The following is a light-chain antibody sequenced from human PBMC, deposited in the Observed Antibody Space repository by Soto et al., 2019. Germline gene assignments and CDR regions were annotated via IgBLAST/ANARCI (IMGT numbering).Light chain of an antibody. Sequence: DIVLTQSQATQSVSPGESAPLSCRARQRVSINLAWYQQKPGQAPRLLIYGESTRATGIPDRFSGSGSGTELNLTISRLQSEDFAVYYCQKYDNWPRTCGQGTKVDI. CDR2: GES. V-gene: IGKV3-15*01. CDR3: QKYDNWPRT. CDR1: QRVSIN. J-gene: IGKJ1*01.